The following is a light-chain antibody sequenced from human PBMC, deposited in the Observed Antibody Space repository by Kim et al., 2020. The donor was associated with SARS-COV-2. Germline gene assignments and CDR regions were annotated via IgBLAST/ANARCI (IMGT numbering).Light chain of an antibody. CDR2: SNN. CDR1: SSNIGEGYD. CDR3: QSYDSRLSSYV. V-gene: IGLV1-40*01. J-gene: IGLJ1*01. Sequence: QRVSISCTGSSSNIGEGYDVLWYQHLPGTAPKPRIYSNNSPPSGVPVRVSVSRTDSSASLAMTGLQAEDEAVYDCQSYDSRLSSYVFGPGTKVTVL.